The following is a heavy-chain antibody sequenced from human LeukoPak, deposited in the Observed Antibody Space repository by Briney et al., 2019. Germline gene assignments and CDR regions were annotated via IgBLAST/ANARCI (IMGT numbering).Heavy chain of an antibody. CDR3: AKALLSYSSFFDY. J-gene: IGHJ4*02. CDR2: ISGTGDTT. Sequence: GESLRLSCAASGFTFSTYVMSWVRQAPGKGLEWVSTISGTGDTTYYADSVKGRFTISRDNSKNTLYLQMNSLRAEDTAVYYCAKALLSYSSFFDYWGQGTLVTVSS. V-gene: IGHV3-23*01. D-gene: IGHD6-6*01. CDR1: GFTFSTYV.